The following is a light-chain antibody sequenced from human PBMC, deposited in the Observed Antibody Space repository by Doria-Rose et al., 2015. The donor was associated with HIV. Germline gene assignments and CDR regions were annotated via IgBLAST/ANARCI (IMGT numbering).Light chain of an antibody. CDR2: NAS. V-gene: IGKV3-20*01. Sequence: TQSPGTLSLSPGERASLSCRASQRVQSRYLAWYQQKAGQAPRLLIYNASTRATGIPDRFSGSGSGTDFTLTISRLEPEDVAVYYCQQYGTSRGTFGQGTRLEIK. CDR3: QQYGTSRGT. J-gene: IGKJ5*01. CDR1: QRVQSRY.